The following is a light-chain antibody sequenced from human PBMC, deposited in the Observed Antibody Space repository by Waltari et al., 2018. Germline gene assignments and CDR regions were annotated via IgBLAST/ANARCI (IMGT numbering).Light chain of an antibody. J-gene: IGLJ2*01. CDR3: LSPDSSGTYVV. Sequence: SYELTQPPSVSVSPGQTASITCSGHALSTKYAFWYHQKSGQAPVLVIFEDSKRPSRIPERMSGSSSGTMATLTLSGAQLEDEGDYYCLSPDSSGTYVVFGGGTKLTVL. CDR1: ALSTKY. V-gene: IGLV3-10*01. CDR2: EDS.